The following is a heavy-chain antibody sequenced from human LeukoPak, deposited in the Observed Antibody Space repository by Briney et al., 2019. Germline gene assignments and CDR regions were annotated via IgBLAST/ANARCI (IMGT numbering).Heavy chain of an antibody. D-gene: IGHD3-9*01. CDR1: GYTFTGYY. Sequence: ASVKVSCKASGYTFTGYYMHWVRQAPGQGLEWMGWINPNSGGTNYAQKFQGRVTMTRDTSISTAYMELSRLRSDDTAVYYCARDRDYDILTGYLLDYYYYYYMDVWGKGTTVTISS. CDR3: ARDRDYDILTGYLLDYYYYYYMDV. CDR2: INPNSGGT. J-gene: IGHJ6*03. V-gene: IGHV1-2*02.